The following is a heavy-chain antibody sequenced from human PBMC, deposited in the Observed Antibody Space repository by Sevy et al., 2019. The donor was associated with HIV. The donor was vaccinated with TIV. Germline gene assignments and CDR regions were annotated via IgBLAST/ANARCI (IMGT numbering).Heavy chain of an antibody. CDR3: ARGGDSGYDVLFYYSYAMDV. CDR1: GFTFSIYA. J-gene: IGHJ6*02. D-gene: IGHD5-12*01. CDR2: ISSDGGKK. Sequence: GGSLRLSCTASGFTFSIYAMHWVRQAPGKGLEWVAVISSDGGKKFYADTADSVKGRFTISRDNSKNTLYLQMNSLNPADTAVYFCARGGDSGYDVLFYYSYAMDVWGQGTTVTVSS. V-gene: IGHV3-30-3*01.